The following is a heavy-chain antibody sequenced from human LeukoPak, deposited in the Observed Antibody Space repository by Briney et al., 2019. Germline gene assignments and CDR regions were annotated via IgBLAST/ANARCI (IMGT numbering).Heavy chain of an antibody. D-gene: IGHD3-22*01. V-gene: IGHV1-69*04. Sequence: GASVKVSCKASGYTFTSYGISWVRQAPGQGLEWMGRIIPILGIANYAQKFQGRVTITADKSTSTAYMELSSLRSEDTAVYYCARAYDSSGYRVYYFDYWGQGTPVTVSS. CDR3: ARAYDSSGYRVYYFDY. CDR1: GYTFTSYG. CDR2: IIPILGIA. J-gene: IGHJ4*02.